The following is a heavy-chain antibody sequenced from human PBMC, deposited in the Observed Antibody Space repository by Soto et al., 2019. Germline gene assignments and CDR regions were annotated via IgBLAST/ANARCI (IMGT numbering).Heavy chain of an antibody. J-gene: IGHJ4*02. V-gene: IGHV4-59*08. D-gene: IGHD4-17*01. CDR3: ARRYGPGFDY. CDR2: IYYSGST. CDR1: GGSISSYY. Sequence: QVQLQESGPGLVKPSETLSLTCTVSGGSISSYYWSWIRQPPGKGLEWIGYIYYSGSTNYNPSLKCRFTISVDTSKTQFSRKLSSVTAADTAVYYCARRYGPGFDYWGQGTLVTVSS.